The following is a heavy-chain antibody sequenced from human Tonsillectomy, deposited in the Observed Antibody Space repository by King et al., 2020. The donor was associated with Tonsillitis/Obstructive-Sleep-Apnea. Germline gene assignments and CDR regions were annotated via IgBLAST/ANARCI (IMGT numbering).Heavy chain of an antibody. D-gene: IGHD1-14*01. V-gene: IGHV1-69*01. CDR1: GGTFSSYA. CDR3: ASDPQTGVTEPRFDY. Sequence: VQLVESGAEVKKPGSSVKVSCKASGGTFSSYAISWVRQAPGQGLEWMGGIISIFGTANYAQKFQGRVTITADESTSTAYMELSSLRSEDTAVYYCASDPQTGVTEPRFDYWGQGTLVTVSS. J-gene: IGHJ4*02. CDR2: IISIFGTA.